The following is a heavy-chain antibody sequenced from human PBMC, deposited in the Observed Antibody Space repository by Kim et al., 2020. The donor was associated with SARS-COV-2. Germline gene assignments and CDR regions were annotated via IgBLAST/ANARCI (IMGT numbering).Heavy chain of an antibody. J-gene: IGHJ5*02. V-gene: IGHV1-69*13. D-gene: IGHD2-15*01. CDR1: GGTFSSYA. CDR3: ARDGDIVVGYCSGGSCYSGWFDP. Sequence: SVKVSCKASGGTFSSYAISWVRQAPGQGLEWMGGIIPIFGTANYAQKFQGRVTITADESTSTAYMELSSLRSEDTAVYYCARDGDIVVGYCSGGSCYSGWFDPWGQGTLVTVSS. CDR2: IIPIFGTA.